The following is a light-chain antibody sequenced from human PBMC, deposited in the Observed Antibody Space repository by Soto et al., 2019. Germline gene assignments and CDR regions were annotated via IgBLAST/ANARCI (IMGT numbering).Light chain of an antibody. J-gene: IGLJ2*01. CDR3: SSYTSSGTRVV. CDR2: EVS. CDR1: SSDVGGYNY. Sequence: QSALTQPASVSGSPGQSITISCTGASSDVGGYNYVSWYQQHPGKAPKLMIYEVSNRPSGVSNRFSGYKSGNTASLPISGLQAEDEAEYHCSSYTSSGTRVVFGGGTKLTVL. V-gene: IGLV2-14*01.